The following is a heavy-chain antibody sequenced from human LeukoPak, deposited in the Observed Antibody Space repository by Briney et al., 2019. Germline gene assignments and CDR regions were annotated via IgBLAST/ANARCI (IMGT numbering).Heavy chain of an antibody. J-gene: IGHJ4*02. D-gene: IGHD3-22*01. CDR2: ISASGDVT. Sequence: GGSLRLSCAASRFSFSTYPMGWVRQAPGKGLEWVSGISASGDVTFHADPVKGRFTISRDNSKNTLYLQMNSLRAEDTAIYYCAKEKKYYYDSTGYPGYDYWGQGTLVTVSS. V-gene: IGHV3-23*01. CDR3: AKEKKYYYDSTGYPGYDY. CDR1: RFSFSTYP.